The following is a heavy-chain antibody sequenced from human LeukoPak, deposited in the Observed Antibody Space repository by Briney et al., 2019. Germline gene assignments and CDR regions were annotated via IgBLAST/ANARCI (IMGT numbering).Heavy chain of an antibody. CDR1: GYTFTSYY. J-gene: IGHJ4*02. V-gene: IGHV1-46*01. Sequence: ASVKVSCKASGYTFTSYYMHWVRRAPGQGLEWMGIINPSGGSTSYAQKFQGRVTMTRDTSTSTVYMELSSLRSEDTAVYYCARARAIAAAGQGCAYWGQGTLVTVSS. CDR3: ARARAIAAAGQGCAY. D-gene: IGHD6-13*01. CDR2: INPSGGST.